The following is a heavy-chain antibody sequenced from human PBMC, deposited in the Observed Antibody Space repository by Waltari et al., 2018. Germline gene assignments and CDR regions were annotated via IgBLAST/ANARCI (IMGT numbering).Heavy chain of an antibody. V-gene: IGHV3-7*01. Sequence: EVQLVESGGGLVQPGGSLRLSCAASGFTFSSYWMSWVRQAPGKGLEWVANIKQDGSEKYYVDSVKGRFTISRDNAKNSLYLQMNSLRAEDTAVYYCARVDPSGSSYWYFDLWGRGTLVTVSS. D-gene: IGHD1-26*01. CDR3: ARVDPSGSSYWYFDL. CDR1: GFTFSSYW. CDR2: IKQDGSEK. J-gene: IGHJ2*01.